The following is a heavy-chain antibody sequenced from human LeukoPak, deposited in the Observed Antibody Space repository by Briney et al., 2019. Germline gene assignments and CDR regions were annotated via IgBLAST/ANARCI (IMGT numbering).Heavy chain of an antibody. J-gene: IGHJ4*02. Sequence: GRSLRLSCAASGFTFSSYGMHWVRQAPGKGLEWVSVIYSGGSTYYADSVKGRFTISGDNSKNTLYLQMNSLRAEDTAVYYCAKDRGGVISGVFDYWGQGTLVTVSS. CDR3: AKDRGGVISGVFDY. CDR2: IYSGGST. D-gene: IGHD2-8*02. V-gene: IGHV3-53*01. CDR1: GFTFSSYG.